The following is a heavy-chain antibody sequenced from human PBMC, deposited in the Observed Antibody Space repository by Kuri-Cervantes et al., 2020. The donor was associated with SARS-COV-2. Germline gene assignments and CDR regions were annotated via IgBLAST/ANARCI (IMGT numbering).Heavy chain of an antibody. D-gene: IGHD3-3*01. CDR1: GGSISSSSYY. CDR3: ARQMMSSITIFGVVITRNCFDP. J-gene: IGHJ5*02. Sequence: GSLRLSCTASGGSISSSSYYWGWIRQPPGKGLEWIGSIYYSGSTYYNLSLKSRVTISVDTSKNQFSLKLSSVTAADTAVYYCARQMMSSITIFGVVITRNCFDPWGQGTLVTVSS. CDR2: IYYSGST. V-gene: IGHV4-39*01.